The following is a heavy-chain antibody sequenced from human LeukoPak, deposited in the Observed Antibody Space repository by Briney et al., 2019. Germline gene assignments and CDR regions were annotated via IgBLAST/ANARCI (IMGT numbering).Heavy chain of an antibody. CDR2: IYYSGST. Sequence: PSETLSLTCTVSGGSISSYYWSWIRQPPGKGLEWIGYIYYSGSTNYNPSLKSRVTISVDTSKNQFSLKLSSVTAADTAVYYCAREGRGSGNRDKENWFDPWGQGTLVTVSS. V-gene: IGHV4-59*12. CDR3: AREGRGSGNRDKENWFDP. CDR1: GGSISSYY. D-gene: IGHD6-25*01. J-gene: IGHJ5*02.